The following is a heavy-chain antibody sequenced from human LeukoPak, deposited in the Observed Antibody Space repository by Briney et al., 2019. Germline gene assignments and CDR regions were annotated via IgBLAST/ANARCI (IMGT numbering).Heavy chain of an antibody. CDR1: VGSFRRYH. J-gene: IGHJ4*02. CDR3: ARHPCSGGSCYSIDY. D-gene: IGHD2-15*01. Sequence: SVPQSLLCSVWVGSFRRYHWRWPPHSTGGAGVGLRYIYYSGSTNYNPSVKSRVTISVDTSKNQFSLKLSSVTAADTAVYYCARHPCSGGSCYSIDYWGQGTLVTVSS. V-gene: IGHV4-59*08. CDR2: IYYSGST.